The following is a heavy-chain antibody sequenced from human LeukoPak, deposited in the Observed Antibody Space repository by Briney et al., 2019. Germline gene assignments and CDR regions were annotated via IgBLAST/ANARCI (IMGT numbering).Heavy chain of an antibody. CDR2: IYYSGST. CDR3: ARGGLPGRYLDYYMDV. V-gene: IGHV4-59*01. J-gene: IGHJ6*03. CDR1: GGSISSYY. D-gene: IGHD1-26*01. Sequence: SETLSLTCTVSGGSISSYYWSWIRQPPGKGLEWIGYIYYSGSTNYNPSLKSRVTISVDTSNNQFSLKLSSVAAADTAVYYCARGGLPGRYLDYYMDVWGKGTTVTVSS.